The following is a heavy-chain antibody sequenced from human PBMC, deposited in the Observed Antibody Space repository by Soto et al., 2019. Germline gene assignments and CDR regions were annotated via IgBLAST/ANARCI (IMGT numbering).Heavy chain of an antibody. V-gene: IGHV3-13*01. CDR1: GFTFSNYD. Sequence: GGSLRLSCEASGFTFSNYDMHWVRQITGKGLEWVSVFGTAGETYYAGSVKGRFTISRENAKNSLYLQMNSLRAEDTAVYYCARGRESALYYFDYWGQGTLVTVSS. J-gene: IGHJ4*02. CDR3: ARGRESALYYFDY. D-gene: IGHD3-10*01. CDR2: FGTAGET.